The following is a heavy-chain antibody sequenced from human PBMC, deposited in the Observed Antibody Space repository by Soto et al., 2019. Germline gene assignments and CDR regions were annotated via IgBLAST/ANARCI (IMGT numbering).Heavy chain of an antibody. CDR3: ARGTAGLADSVDY. Sequence: ASVKVSCKASGYTFTSYAISWVRQAPGQGLEWMGWISAYSGNTKNAQELQGRVTLTTDTSTSTAYMELRSLRSDDTAVYYCARGTAGLADSVDYWGQETLVTVS. V-gene: IGHV1-18*01. CDR1: GYTFTSYA. CDR2: ISAYSGNT. J-gene: IGHJ4*02. D-gene: IGHD6-13*01.